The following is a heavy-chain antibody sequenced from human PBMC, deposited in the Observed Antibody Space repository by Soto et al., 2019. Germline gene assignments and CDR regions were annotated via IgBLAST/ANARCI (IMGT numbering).Heavy chain of an antibody. Sequence: EVQLVQSGAEVKKPGESLKISCKGSGYSFITNWIGWVRQMPGKGLEWMGIIFPADSDTRYSPSFQGPVTISADKSISTGYLQWSSLKASDTAMYYCASPGYTSGVEFWGQGTLITVSS. CDR2: IFPADSDT. J-gene: IGHJ4*02. V-gene: IGHV5-51*03. CDR3: ASPGYTSGVEF. CDR1: GYSFITNW. D-gene: IGHD2-15*01.